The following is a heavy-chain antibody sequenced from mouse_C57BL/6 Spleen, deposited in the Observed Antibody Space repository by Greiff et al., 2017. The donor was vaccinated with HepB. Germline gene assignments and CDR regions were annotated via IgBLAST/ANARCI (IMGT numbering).Heavy chain of an antibody. Sequence: QVQLKQPGAELVKPGASVKLSCKASGYTFTSYWMHWVKQRPGQGLEWIGMIHPNSGSTNYNEKFKSKATLTVDKSSSTAYMQLSSLTSEDSAVYYCARNSDDGYLKDYFDYWGQGTTLTVSS. V-gene: IGHV1-64*01. CDR1: GYTFTSYW. J-gene: IGHJ2*01. CDR2: IHPNSGST. D-gene: IGHD2-3*01. CDR3: ARNSDDGYLKDYFDY.